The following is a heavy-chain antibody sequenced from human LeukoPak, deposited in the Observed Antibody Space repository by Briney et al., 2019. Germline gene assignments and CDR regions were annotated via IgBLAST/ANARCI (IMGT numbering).Heavy chain of an antibody. Sequence: SVKVSCKASASTFSTYAIHWVRQAPGQGLEWMGGIIPFFGTTNHAQKFQGRVTITADKSTSTVYMELSSLRSEDTAVYYCARDVLDYYDRSSYVTWGQGTLVTVSS. V-gene: IGHV1-69*06. J-gene: IGHJ5*02. CDR2: IIPFFGTT. CDR1: ASTFSTYA. D-gene: IGHD3-22*01. CDR3: ARDVLDYYDRSSYVT.